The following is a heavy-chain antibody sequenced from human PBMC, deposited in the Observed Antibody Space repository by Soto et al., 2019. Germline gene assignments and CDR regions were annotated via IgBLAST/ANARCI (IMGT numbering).Heavy chain of an antibody. CDR2: ISAYNGNT. CDR1: GYTFTSYG. CDR3: ARVILATVTTTYWYFDL. Sequence: QVQLVQSGAEVKKPGASVKVSCKASGYTFTSYGISWVRQAPGQGLEWMGWISAYNGNTNYAQKLQGRVTMTTDTSTSTAYIELRSLRSDDTAVYYCARVILATVTTTYWYFDLWGRGNLVTVSS. J-gene: IGHJ2*01. V-gene: IGHV1-18*01. D-gene: IGHD4-17*01.